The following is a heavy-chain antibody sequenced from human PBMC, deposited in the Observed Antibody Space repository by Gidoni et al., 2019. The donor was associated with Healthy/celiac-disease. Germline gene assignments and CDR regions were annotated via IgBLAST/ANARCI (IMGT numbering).Heavy chain of an antibody. CDR3: AKSGGYYDSSGYDAFDI. D-gene: IGHD3-22*01. CDR2: ISGSGGST. J-gene: IGHJ3*02. V-gene: IGHV3-23*01. Sequence: EVQLLESGGGLVQPGGSLRLSCAASGFTFSSYAMSWVRQAPGKGLEWVSAISGSGGSTYYADSVKGRFTISRDNSKNTLYLQMNSLRAEDTAVYYCAKSGGYYDSSGYDAFDIWGQGTMVTVSS. CDR1: GFTFSSYA.